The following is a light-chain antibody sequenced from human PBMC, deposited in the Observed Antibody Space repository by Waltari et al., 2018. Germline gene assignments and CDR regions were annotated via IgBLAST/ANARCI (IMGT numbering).Light chain of an antibody. CDR1: PGAVISNYY. J-gene: IGLJ1*01. V-gene: IGLV7-43*01. CDR3: SSYTGGSTFYV. Sequence: QTVVTQEPSLTVSPGGTVTLTCASTPGAVISNYYPNWFQQKPGQAPRALINDTNKKQPGTPARFSGSLLGGKAARTLSGAQPEDEADYYCSSYTGGSTFYVFGTGTKVAVL. CDR2: DTN.